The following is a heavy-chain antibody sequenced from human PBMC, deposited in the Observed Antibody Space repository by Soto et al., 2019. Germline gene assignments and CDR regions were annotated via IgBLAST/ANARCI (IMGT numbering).Heavy chain of an antibody. CDR1: GGSFSGYY. J-gene: IGHJ5*02. V-gene: IGHV4-34*01. Sequence: SETLSLTCAVYGGSFSGYYWSWIRQPPGKGLEWIGEINHSGSTNYNPSLKSRVTISVDTSKNQFSLKLSSVTAADTAVYYCASGSLWFGESYNWFDPWGQGTLVTVSS. CDR3: ASGSLWFGESYNWFDP. D-gene: IGHD3-10*01. CDR2: INHSGST.